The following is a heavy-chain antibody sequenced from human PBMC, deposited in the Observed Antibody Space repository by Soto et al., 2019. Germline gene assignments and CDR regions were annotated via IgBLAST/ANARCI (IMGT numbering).Heavy chain of an antibody. Sequence: GGSLRLSCAASGFTFSSYWMSWVRQAPGKGLEWVANIKQDGSEKYYVDSVKGRFTISRDNAKNSLYLQMNSLRAEDKAVYYCERVGDGIGSYYNDFDIWGQGTMVTVSS. V-gene: IGHV3-7*03. CDR1: GFTFSSYW. CDR2: IKQDGSEK. CDR3: ERVGDGIGSYYNDFDI. J-gene: IGHJ3*02. D-gene: IGHD1-26*01.